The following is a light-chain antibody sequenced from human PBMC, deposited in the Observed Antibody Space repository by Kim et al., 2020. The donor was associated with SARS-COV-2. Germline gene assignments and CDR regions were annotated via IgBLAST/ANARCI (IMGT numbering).Light chain of an antibody. V-gene: IGLV3-21*01. CDR2: NDS. CDR3: QVWDRSSEHVV. J-gene: IGLJ3*02. Sequence: SYELTQPPSVSVAPGRTARISCEGVKIGTINVHWYQQKAGQAPVLVIYNDSDRPSGIPERFSGSNSGNTAILTISRVESGDEADYYCQVWDRSSEHVVFGEGTKVTVL. CDR1: KIGTIN.